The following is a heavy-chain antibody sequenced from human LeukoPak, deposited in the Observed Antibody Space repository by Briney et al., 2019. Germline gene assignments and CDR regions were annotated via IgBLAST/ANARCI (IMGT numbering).Heavy chain of an antibody. CDR2: IYNSGRT. V-gene: IGHV4-59*01. Sequence: SETLSLTCTVSGGSITSYYWSWIRQPPGKGLEWIGYIYNSGRTNYNPSLRSRVTISADTSKNQFSLNLTSVTAADTAVYYCARGHRVRGVLGWLDPWGQGTLVTVSS. D-gene: IGHD3-10*01. CDR3: ARGHRVRGVLGWLDP. CDR1: GGSITSYY. J-gene: IGHJ5*02.